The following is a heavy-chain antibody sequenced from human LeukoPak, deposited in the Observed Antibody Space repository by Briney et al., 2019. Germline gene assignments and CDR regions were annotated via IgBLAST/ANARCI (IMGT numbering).Heavy chain of an antibody. J-gene: IGHJ4*02. V-gene: IGHV3-7*01. CDR2: VKQDGTEK. CDR1: GFTFSSYS. CDR3: ARAGGTSWADY. Sequence: GGSLRLSCAASGFTFSSYSLNWVRQAPGKGLEWVANVKQDGTEKFYVDSVKGRFTISRDNGKNSLYLQMNSLRVEDTAIYYCARAGGTSWADYWGQGTLVTVSS. D-gene: IGHD6-13*01.